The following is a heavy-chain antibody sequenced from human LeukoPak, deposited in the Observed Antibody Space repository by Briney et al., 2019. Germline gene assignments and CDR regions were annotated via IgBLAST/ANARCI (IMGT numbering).Heavy chain of an antibody. CDR3: AKLGHSSGTYYHYYYGMDV. J-gene: IGHJ6*02. CDR2: ISGSGGST. CDR1: GFTFNSYA. V-gene: IGHV3-23*01. D-gene: IGHD3-22*01. Sequence: GGSLRLSCAASGFTFNSYAMSWVRQAPGKGLEGASAISGSGGSTYYADSVKGRFTISRANSKNTLYLQMNSLRAEDTAVYYCAKLGHSSGTYYHYYYGMDVWCQGTTVTVSS.